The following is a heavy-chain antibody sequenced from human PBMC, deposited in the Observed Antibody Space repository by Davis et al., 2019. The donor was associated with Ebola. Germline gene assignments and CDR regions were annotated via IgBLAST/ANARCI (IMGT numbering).Heavy chain of an antibody. D-gene: IGHD3-16*01. CDR2: ISLDGSSK. Sequence: PGGSLRLSCVASGFTFSSYAIHWVRQAPGMGLEWVTVISLDGSSKLYADSVKGRFTVSKDNFKNTVYLHMTSLRPEDTAVYHCARERHLMEGLHNATPDYWGQGTLVTVSS. V-gene: IGHV3-30*04. CDR1: GFTFSSYA. CDR3: ARERHLMEGLHNATPDY. J-gene: IGHJ4*02.